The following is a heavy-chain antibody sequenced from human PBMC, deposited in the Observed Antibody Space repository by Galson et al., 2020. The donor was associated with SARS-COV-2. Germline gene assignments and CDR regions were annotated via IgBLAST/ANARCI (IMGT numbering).Heavy chain of an antibody. Sequence: GESLKISCAASGFTFSDPAMHWVRKAPGQGLEWVAQIFFDGREKYYGDSVRGRFTISRDSSKNTVYLQMNNLRVDDTAVYYCARDGQSSRGWAFDYWGQGTLLTVSS. J-gene: IGHJ4*02. CDR2: IFFDGREK. CDR1: GFTFSDPA. CDR3: ARDGQSSRGWAFDY. D-gene: IGHD6-19*01. V-gene: IGHV3-33*01.